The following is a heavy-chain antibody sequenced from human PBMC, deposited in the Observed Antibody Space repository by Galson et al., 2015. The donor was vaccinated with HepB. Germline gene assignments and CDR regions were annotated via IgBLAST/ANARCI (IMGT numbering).Heavy chain of an antibody. D-gene: IGHD6-6*01. CDR2: INSDGSVA. CDR1: GFTFSSYW. J-gene: IGHJ5*02. CDR3: ATFVYSRSSGWFDP. Sequence: SLRLSCAASGFTFSSYWMHWVRQAPGKGLVWVSRINSDGSVASYADSVKGRFTISRDNAKNTLYLQMNSLGAEDTAVYYCATFVYSRSSGWFDPWGQGTLVTVSS. V-gene: IGHV3-74*01.